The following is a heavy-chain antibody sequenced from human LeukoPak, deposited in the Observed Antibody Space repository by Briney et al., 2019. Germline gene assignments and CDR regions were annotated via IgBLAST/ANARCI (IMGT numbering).Heavy chain of an antibody. D-gene: IGHD1-26*01. CDR1: GFICSDYA. Sequence: GGSLRLSCTASGFICSDYAMSWARQAPGKGVEWVAGISSSGSGGNTYYADSVKGRFTISRDTSKNILFLQMNTLRAEDTAIYYCAKDRTVGASYWYFDLWGRGTLVTVSS. V-gene: IGHV3-23*01. CDR3: AKDRTVGASYWYFDL. CDR2: ISSSGSGGNT. J-gene: IGHJ2*01.